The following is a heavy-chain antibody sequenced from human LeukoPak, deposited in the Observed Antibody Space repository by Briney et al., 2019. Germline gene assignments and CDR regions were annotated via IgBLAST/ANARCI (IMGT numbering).Heavy chain of an antibody. Sequence: ASVKVSCKASGYTFTSYDINWVRHAPGQGLDWRGWMNPNSGNTGYAQKFQGRVTMTRSTSISTAYMELSSLRSEDTAMYYCARGRSGLYYYYYYMDVWGKGTTVTVSS. D-gene: IGHD3-10*01. J-gene: IGHJ6*03. CDR3: ARGRSGLYYYYYYMDV. CDR1: GYTFTSYD. V-gene: IGHV1-8*01. CDR2: MNPNSGNT.